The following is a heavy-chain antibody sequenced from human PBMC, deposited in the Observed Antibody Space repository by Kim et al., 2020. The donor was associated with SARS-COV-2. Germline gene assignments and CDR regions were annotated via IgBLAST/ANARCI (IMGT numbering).Heavy chain of an antibody. Sequence: GGSLRLSCAASGFTFSRYWMHWVRQAPGKGLVWVSRIHPGGSSTNYAESVKGRFTVSRDNDKNTLFLQMSSLRVDDTAVYYCSSGGSSGGGSGYWGQGTLVTVSS. J-gene: IGHJ4*02. CDR1: GFTFSRYW. D-gene: IGHD3-16*01. CDR2: IHPGGSST. CDR3: SSGGSSGGGSGY. V-gene: IGHV3-74*01.